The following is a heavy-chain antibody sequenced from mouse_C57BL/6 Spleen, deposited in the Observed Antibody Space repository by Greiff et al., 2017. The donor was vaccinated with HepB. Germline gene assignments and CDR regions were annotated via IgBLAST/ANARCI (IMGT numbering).Heavy chain of an antibody. D-gene: IGHD2-4*01. Sequence: VQLQQSGAELVRPGASVKLSCTASGFNIKDYYMHWVKQRPEQGLEWIGRIDPEDGDTEYAPKFQGKATMTADPSSNTAYLQLSSLTSEDTAVYYCTRGLRRGMDYWGQGTSVTVSS. V-gene: IGHV14-1*01. J-gene: IGHJ4*01. CDR3: TRGLRRGMDY. CDR2: IDPEDGDT. CDR1: GFNIKDYY.